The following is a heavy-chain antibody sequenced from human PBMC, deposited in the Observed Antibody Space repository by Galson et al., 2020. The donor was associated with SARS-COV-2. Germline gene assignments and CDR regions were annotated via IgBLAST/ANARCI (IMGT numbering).Heavy chain of an antibody. Sequence: GGTLILSCAASGYTLSSYAMHWVRQAPGMGLEWVAVISYDGSNKYYADSVQGRFTISRDNSKNTLYLQMNSLRAEDTAVYYCARGYSGSYLTYFQHWGQGTLVTVSS. CDR2: ISYDGSNK. CDR1: GYTLSSYA. CDR3: ARGYSGSYLTYFQH. D-gene: IGHD1-26*01. V-gene: IGHV3-30-3*01. J-gene: IGHJ1*01.